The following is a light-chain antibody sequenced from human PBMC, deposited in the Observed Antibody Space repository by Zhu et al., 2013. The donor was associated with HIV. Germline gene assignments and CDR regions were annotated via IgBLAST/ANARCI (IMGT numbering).Light chain of an antibody. CDR3: QQYYSGPRT. CDR2: WAS. J-gene: IGKJ2*01. V-gene: IGKV4-1*01. CDR1: QTVLYDSDKKNY. Sequence: DIVMTQSPDFLSVSLGERATIKCRSSQTVLYDSDKKNYLAWYQQRFGQPPRLLIYWASTREFGVPDRFSGSGSGTDFTLTIASLQAEDVAVYYCQQYYSGPRTFGQGTKLEIK.